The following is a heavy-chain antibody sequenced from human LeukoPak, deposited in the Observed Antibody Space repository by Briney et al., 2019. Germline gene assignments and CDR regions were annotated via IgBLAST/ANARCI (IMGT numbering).Heavy chain of an antibody. D-gene: IGHD6-19*01. CDR2: INHSGST. J-gene: IGHJ4*02. CDR1: GGSFSGYY. CDR3: ARGGRSGFDY. Sequence: PSETLSLTCAVYGGSFSGYYWSWIRQPPGKGLEWIGEINHSGSTNYNPSLKSRVTISVDTSKNQFSLELSSVTAADTAVYYCARGGRSGFDYWGQGTLVTVSS. V-gene: IGHV4-34*01.